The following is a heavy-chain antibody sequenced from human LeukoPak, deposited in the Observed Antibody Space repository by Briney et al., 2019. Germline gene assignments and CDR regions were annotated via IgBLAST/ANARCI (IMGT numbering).Heavy chain of an antibody. J-gene: IGHJ3*02. CDR2: IGAAGAHT. CDR3: ARELGGTKTGGFDI. D-gene: IGHD1-14*01. Sequence: GGSLRLSCAASGFRFSYHDMHWVRQAPGKGLEFVSPIGAAGAHTFYADSVKGRFTISRDNFQSTVYLQMDGLRPEDSAVYYCARELGGTKTGGFDIWGQGTVVTASS. CDR1: GFRFSYHD. V-gene: IGHV3-64*02.